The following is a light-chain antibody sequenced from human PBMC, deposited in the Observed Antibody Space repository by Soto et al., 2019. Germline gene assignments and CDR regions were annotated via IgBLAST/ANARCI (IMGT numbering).Light chain of an antibody. CDR1: SSNIGAGYD. CDR2: GNS. V-gene: IGLV1-40*01. J-gene: IGLJ1*01. Sequence: QSVRTQPPAGSGAPGQRVTISCTGSSSNIGAGYDVHWYQQLPGTAPKLLIYGNSNRPSGVPDRFSGSKSGTSASLAITGLQAEDEADYYCPSYDSSLSGFYVFGPGTKVPV. CDR3: PSYDSSLSGFYV.